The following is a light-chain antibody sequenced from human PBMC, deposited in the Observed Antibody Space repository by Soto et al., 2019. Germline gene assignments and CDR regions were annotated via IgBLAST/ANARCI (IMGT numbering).Light chain of an antibody. CDR1: RSDVGGYKY. Sequence: QSALTQPASVSGSPGQSITIPCTGTRSDVGGYKYVSWYQHHPGKAPKLIIYEVSNRPSGVSNRFSGSKSGNTASLTISGLQAEDEADYYCSSYTRSSTYVFGTGTKLTVL. CDR3: SSYTRSSTYV. J-gene: IGLJ1*01. V-gene: IGLV2-14*01. CDR2: EVS.